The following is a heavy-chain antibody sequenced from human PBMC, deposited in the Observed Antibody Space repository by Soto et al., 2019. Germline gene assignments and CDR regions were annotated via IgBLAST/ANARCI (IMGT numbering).Heavy chain of an antibody. CDR3: ARDPSIAASYYYYGMDV. Sequence: PGGSLRLSCAASGFTFSSYSMNWVRQAPGKGLEWVSSISSSSSYIYYADSVKGRFTISRDNAKNSLYLQMNSLRAEDTAVYYCARDPSIAASYYYYGMDVWGQGTTVTVS. J-gene: IGHJ6*02. D-gene: IGHD6-6*01. V-gene: IGHV3-21*01. CDR2: ISSSSSYI. CDR1: GFTFSSYS.